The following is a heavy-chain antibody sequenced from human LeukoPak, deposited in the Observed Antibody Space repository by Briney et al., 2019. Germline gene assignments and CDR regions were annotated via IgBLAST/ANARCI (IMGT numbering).Heavy chain of an antibody. CDR3: ARGGPGGYYYDSSGYHRCDY. V-gene: IGHV3-21*01. CDR1: GFTFSSYS. CDR2: ISSSSSYI. J-gene: IGHJ4*02. D-gene: IGHD3-22*01. Sequence: GGSLRLSCAASGFTFSSYSMNWVRQAPGKGLEWVSSISSSSSYIYYADSVKGRFTISRDNAKNSLYLQMNSLRAEDTAVYYCARGGPGGYYYDSSGYHRCDYWGQGTLVTVSS.